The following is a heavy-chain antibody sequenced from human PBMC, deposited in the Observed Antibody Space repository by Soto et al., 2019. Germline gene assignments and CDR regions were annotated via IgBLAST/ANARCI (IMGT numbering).Heavy chain of an antibody. CDR1: GGTFSSYA. CDR2: IIPIFGTA. V-gene: IGHV1-69*01. Sequence: QVQLVQSGAEVQKPGSSVKVSCKASGGTFSSYAISWVRQAPGQGLEWMGGIIPIFGTANYAQKFQGRVTITADESTSTAYMELSSLRSEDTAVYYCARSYYYDSSGYYYLSNDAFDIWGQGTMVTVSS. CDR3: ARSYYYDSSGYYYLSNDAFDI. D-gene: IGHD3-22*01. J-gene: IGHJ3*02.